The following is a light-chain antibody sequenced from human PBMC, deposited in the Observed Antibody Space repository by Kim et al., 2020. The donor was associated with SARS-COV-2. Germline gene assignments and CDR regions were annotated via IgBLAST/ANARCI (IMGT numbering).Light chain of an antibody. CDR3: SSFASNGDVL. V-gene: IGLV2-14*01. J-gene: IGLJ2*01. CDR1: SSDVGGYNY. CDR2: DVS. Sequence: QSALTQPASVSASPGQSITISCTGTSSDVGGYNYVSWYQQYPGKAPTLMIYDVSNRPSGISNRFSGSKSGNTASLTISGLQPDDEAEYYCSSFASNGDVLFGGGTQLTVL.